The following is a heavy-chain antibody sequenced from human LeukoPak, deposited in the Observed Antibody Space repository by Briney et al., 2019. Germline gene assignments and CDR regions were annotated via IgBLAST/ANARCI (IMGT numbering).Heavy chain of an antibody. Sequence: RGSLRLSCAASGFTFSDYNMRWIRQAPGKGLEWVSSISRSGSTKYYADSVKGRFTISRDNAKNSLFLQMNSLRAEDTAVYYCARAKRNGFDIWGQGTMVTVSS. J-gene: IGHJ3*02. V-gene: IGHV3-11*01. CDR3: ARAKRNGFDI. CDR2: ISRSGSTK. CDR1: GFTFSDYN.